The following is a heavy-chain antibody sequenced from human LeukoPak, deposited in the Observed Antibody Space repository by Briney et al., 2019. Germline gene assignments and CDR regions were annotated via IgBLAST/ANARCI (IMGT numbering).Heavy chain of an antibody. J-gene: IGHJ4*02. Sequence: SGGSLRLSCAASGFTFSSYSMNWVRQAPGKGLEWVSYISSSSSTIYYADSVKGRFTISRDNAKNSLYLQMNSLRAEDTAVYYCAKEVVWDIVVVVAAIWDSDYFDYWGQGTLVTVSS. CDR2: ISSSSSTI. CDR3: AKEVVWDIVVVVAAIWDSDYFDY. V-gene: IGHV3-48*01. CDR1: GFTFSSYS. D-gene: IGHD2-15*01.